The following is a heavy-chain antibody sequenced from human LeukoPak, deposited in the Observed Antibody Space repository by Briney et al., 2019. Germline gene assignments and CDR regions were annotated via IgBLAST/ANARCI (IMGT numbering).Heavy chain of an antibody. D-gene: IGHD2/OR15-2a*01. V-gene: IGHV3-23*01. J-gene: IGHJ4*02. CDR3: ARRMTATSKCFDY. CDR2: VTTDTGPT. CDR1: GFTFSDYS. Sequence: PGGSLRLSCAASGFTFSDYSLTWVRQTPGKGLEWVSTVTTDTGPTYYTDSVKGRFTVSRDSSKNTLYLQMNSLRAEDTAVYFCARRMTATSKCFDYWGQGTQVTVSS.